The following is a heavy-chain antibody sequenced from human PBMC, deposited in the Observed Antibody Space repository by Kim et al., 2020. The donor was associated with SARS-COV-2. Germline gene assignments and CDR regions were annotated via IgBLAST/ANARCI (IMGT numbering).Heavy chain of an antibody. CDR2: ISSSGSTI. J-gene: IGHJ4*02. CDR3: ARNSPYYYDSSGYRGSFDY. Sequence: GGSLRLSCAASGFTFSSYEMNWVRQAPGKGLEWVSYISSSGSTIYYADSVKGRFTISRDNAKNSLYLQMNSLRAEDTAVYYCARNSPYYYDSSGYRGSFDYWGQGTLVTVSS. CDR1: GFTFSSYE. D-gene: IGHD3-22*01. V-gene: IGHV3-48*03.